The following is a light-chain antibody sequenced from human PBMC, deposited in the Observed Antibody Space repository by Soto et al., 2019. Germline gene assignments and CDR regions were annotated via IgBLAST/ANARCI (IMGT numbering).Light chain of an antibody. CDR2: DVS. J-gene: IGLJ2*01. CDR3: CSYAGSYTLV. Sequence: ALTQPRSLSGSPGQAVTISCTGTSSDVGGYNYVSWYQQHPGKAPKLMIYDVSKRPSGVPDRFSGSKSGNTASLTISGLQAEDEADYYCCSYAGSYTLVFGGGTKLTVL. V-gene: IGLV2-11*01. CDR1: SSDVGGYNY.